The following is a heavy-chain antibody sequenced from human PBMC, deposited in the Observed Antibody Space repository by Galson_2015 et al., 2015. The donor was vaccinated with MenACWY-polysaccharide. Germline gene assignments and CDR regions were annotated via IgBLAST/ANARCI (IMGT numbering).Heavy chain of an antibody. D-gene: IGHD3-3*01. CDR2: ISSLSSYK. CDR3: ARDLMGTKLFGVAAFDS. V-gene: IGHV3-21*01. J-gene: IGHJ4*02. Sequence: SLRLSCAGSGFTFNNYSMNWVPQGPGKGLEWVSFISSLSSYKYYADSVKGRFTISRDNAKNSLYLQMNSLRVEDTAVYYCARDLMGTKLFGVAAFDSWGQGILVTVSS. CDR1: GFTFNNYS.